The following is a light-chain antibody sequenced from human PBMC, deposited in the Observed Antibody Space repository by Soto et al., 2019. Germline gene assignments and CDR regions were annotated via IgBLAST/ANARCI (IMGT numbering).Light chain of an antibody. CDR3: QKSTSAPLT. CDR1: QGISNY. V-gene: IGKV1-27*01. CDR2: SAS. Sequence: DIQMTQSPSSLSASVGDRVTITCRASQGISNYLAWYQQKPGGAPKLLIYSASTLKSGVPSRFSGSGSGTEFTLTISSLQPEDVATYYCQKSTSAPLTFGPGTTVDIK. J-gene: IGKJ3*01.